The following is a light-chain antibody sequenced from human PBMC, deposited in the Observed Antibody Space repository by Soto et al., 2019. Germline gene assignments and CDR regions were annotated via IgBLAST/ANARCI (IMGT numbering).Light chain of an antibody. V-gene: IGLV2-11*01. Sequence: QSVLTQPRSVSGSPGQSVTISCTGTSSDVGSYNYVSWYQQHPGKAPKLMIYDVSKRLSGVPDRFSGSKSGNTASLTISGLQSEDEADYYCSTWDDSLNGYVFGTGTKVTVL. CDR1: SSDVGSYNY. CDR3: STWDDSLNGYV. J-gene: IGLJ1*01. CDR2: DVS.